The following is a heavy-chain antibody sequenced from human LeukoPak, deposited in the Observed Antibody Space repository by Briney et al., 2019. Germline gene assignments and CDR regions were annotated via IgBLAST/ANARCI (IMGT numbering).Heavy chain of an antibody. CDR3: ARDRLGYSYGSYYFDY. J-gene: IGHJ4*02. CDR2: FSSSSSYI. Sequence: GGSLRLSCAASGFTFSSYSMNWVRQAPGEGLEWVSSFSSSSSYIYYADSVKGRFTISRDNAKNSLYLQMNSLRAEDTAVYYCARDRLGYSYGSYYFDYWGQGTLVTVSS. V-gene: IGHV3-21*01. CDR1: GFTFSSYS. D-gene: IGHD5-18*01.